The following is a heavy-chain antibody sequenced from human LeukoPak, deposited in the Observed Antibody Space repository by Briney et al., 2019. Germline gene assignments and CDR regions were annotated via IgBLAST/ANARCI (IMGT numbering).Heavy chain of an antibody. V-gene: IGHV4-39*01. CDR1: GGSISSSSYY. Sequence: SETLSLTCTVSGGSISSSSYYWGWIRQPPGKGLEWIGSIYYSGSTYYNPSLKSRVTISVDTPKNQFSLKLSSVTAADTAVYYCAGTMVRGVIGAFDIWGQGTMVTVSS. CDR3: AGTMVRGVIGAFDI. D-gene: IGHD3-10*01. J-gene: IGHJ3*02. CDR2: IYYSGST.